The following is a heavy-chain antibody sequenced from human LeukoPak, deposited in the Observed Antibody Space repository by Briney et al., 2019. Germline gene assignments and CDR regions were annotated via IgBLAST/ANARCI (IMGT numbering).Heavy chain of an antibody. CDR1: GGSISSYY. Sequence: SETLSLTCTVSGGSISSYYWSWIRQPPGKGLEWIGEINHSGSTNYNPSLKSRVTISVDTSKNQFSLKLSSVTAADTAVYYCARGRDYVWGSYRYGDSFDYWGQGTLVTVSS. V-gene: IGHV4-34*01. CDR3: ARGRDYVWGSYRYGDSFDY. CDR2: INHSGST. D-gene: IGHD3-16*02. J-gene: IGHJ4*02.